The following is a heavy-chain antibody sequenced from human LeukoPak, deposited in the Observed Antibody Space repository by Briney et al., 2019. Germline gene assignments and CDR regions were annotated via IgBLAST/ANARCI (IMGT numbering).Heavy chain of an antibody. CDR1: GGSISSGGYS. CDR2: IYHSGST. CDR3: ARGSSGYDDAFDI. V-gene: IGHV4-30-2*01. Sequence: SETLSLTCTVSGGSISSGGYSWSWIRQPPGKGLEWIGYIYHSGSTYYNPSLKSRVTISVDRSKNQFSLKLSSVTAADTAVYYCARGSSGYDDAFDIWGQGTMVTVSS. D-gene: IGHD3-22*01. J-gene: IGHJ3*02.